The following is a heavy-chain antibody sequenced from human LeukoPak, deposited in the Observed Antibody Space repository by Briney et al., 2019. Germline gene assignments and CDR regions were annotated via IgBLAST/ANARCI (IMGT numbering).Heavy chain of an antibody. J-gene: IGHJ4*02. CDR3: ARDPYSSSWYNSGTY. CDR1: GGSISSGSYY. D-gene: IGHD6-13*01. Sequence: SETLSLTCTVSGGSISSGSYYWSWIRQPAGTGLEWIGRIYTSGSTNYNPSLKSRVTISVDTSKNQFSLKLSSVTAADTAVYYCARDPYSSSWYNSGTYWGQGTLVTVSS. V-gene: IGHV4-61*02. CDR2: IYTSGST.